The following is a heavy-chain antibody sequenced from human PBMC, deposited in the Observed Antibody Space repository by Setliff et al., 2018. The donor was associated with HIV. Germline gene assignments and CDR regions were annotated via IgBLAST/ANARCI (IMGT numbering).Heavy chain of an antibody. Sequence: GGSLRLSCAASGFTFSSYWMTWVRQAPGKGLEWVANINQDGSEQNFVDSVTGRFTISRDNAKNSLYLRMNSLRAEDTAIYYCAKGKNWFDFWGQGTLVTVSS. V-gene: IGHV3-7*03. J-gene: IGHJ5*01. CDR3: AKGKNWFDF. CDR1: GFTFSSYW. CDR2: INQDGSEQ.